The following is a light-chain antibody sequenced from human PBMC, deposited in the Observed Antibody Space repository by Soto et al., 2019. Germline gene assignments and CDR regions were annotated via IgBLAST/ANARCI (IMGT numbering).Light chain of an antibody. V-gene: IGKV3-15*01. CDR3: QQYYSYPRT. Sequence: EIVMTQSPATLSVSPGETATLSCRASQSLTSYLAWYQQKPDQAPRLLIYGISTRATDIPARFSGSGSGTDFTLTISCLQSEDFATYYCQQYYSYPRTFGQGTKVDIK. J-gene: IGKJ1*01. CDR1: QSLTSY. CDR2: GIS.